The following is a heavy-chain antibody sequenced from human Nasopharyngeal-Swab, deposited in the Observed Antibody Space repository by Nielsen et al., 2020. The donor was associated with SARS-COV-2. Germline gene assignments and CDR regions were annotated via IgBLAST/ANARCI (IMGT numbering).Heavy chain of an antibody. Sequence: SVKVSCKASGGTFSSYAISWVRQAPGQGLEWMGGIIPIFGTANYAQKFQGRVTITADESTSTAYMELSSLRSEDTAVYYCARGAVAGQDPYYFDYWGQGTLVTVSS. CDR2: IIPIFGTA. V-gene: IGHV1-69*13. J-gene: IGHJ4*02. CDR3: ARGAVAGQDPYYFDY. CDR1: GGTFSSYA. D-gene: IGHD6-19*01.